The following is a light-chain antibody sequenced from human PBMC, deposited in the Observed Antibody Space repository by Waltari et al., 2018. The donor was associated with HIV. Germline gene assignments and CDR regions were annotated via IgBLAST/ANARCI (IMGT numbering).Light chain of an antibody. CDR1: SLRSYY. CDR3: NSRDSSGNQYV. J-gene: IGLJ1*01. CDR2: GKN. V-gene: IGLV3-19*01. Sequence: SSELTQDPAVSVALGQTVRITCQGDSLRSYYASWYQPKPGQAPVLVIYGKNNRPSGIPDRFSGSSSGNTASLTITGAQAEDEADYYCNSRDSSGNQYVFGTGTKVTVL.